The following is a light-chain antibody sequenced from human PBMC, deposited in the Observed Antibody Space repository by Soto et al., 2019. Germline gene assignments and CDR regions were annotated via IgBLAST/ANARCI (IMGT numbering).Light chain of an antibody. CDR2: QTS. V-gene: IGKV3-11*01. Sequence: EIVLTQSPATLSSFPGDRVTLSCRASQYINTRLAWYQHRPGQAPRLLIYQTSIRAAYIPARFSASGSGTDFTITISDVQPEDFALYYCHQRQSWPRTFGQGTKVDI. J-gene: IGKJ1*01. CDR1: QYINTR. CDR3: HQRQSWPRT.